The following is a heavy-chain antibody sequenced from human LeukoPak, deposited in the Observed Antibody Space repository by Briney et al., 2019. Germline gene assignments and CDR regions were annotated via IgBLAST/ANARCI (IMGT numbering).Heavy chain of an antibody. J-gene: IGHJ4*02. D-gene: IGHD3-22*01. CDR2: INPNSGGT. CDR1: GYTFTGYY. V-gene: IGHV1-2*02. Sequence: ASVKVSCKASGYTFTGYYMHWVRQAPGQGLEWMGWINPNSGGTNYAQKFQGRVTMTRDTSISTAYMELSRLRSDDTAVYYCARATSGYYDYFDYWGRGTLVTVSS. CDR3: ARATSGYYDYFDY.